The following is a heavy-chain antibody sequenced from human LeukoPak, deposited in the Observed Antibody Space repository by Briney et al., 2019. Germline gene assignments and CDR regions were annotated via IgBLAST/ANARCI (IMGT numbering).Heavy chain of an antibody. CDR2: ISWNSGSI. CDR3: AKSGPTMIVDASWYFDL. V-gene: IGHV3-9*01. Sequence: GGSLRLSCAASGFTFDDYAMHWVRQAPGKGLEWVSGISWNSGSIGYADSVKGRFTISRDNAKNSLYLQMNSLRAEDTALYYCAKSGPTMIVDASWYFDLWGRGTLVTVSS. D-gene: IGHD3-22*01. CDR1: GFTFDDYA. J-gene: IGHJ2*01.